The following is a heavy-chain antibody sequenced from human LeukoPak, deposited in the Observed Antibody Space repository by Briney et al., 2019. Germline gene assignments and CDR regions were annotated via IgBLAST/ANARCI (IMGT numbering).Heavy chain of an antibody. V-gene: IGHV1-69*01. CDR1: GGTFSSYA. D-gene: IGHD2-2*01. CDR3: ARSCSSTSCYGGFDY. J-gene: IGHJ4*02. Sequence: GSSVKVSCKASGGTFSSYAISWVRQAPGQGLEWMGGIIPIFGTANYAQKFQGRVTITADESTSTAYMELSSLRAEDTAVYYCARSCSSTSCYGGFDYWGQGTLVTVSS. CDR2: IIPIFGTA.